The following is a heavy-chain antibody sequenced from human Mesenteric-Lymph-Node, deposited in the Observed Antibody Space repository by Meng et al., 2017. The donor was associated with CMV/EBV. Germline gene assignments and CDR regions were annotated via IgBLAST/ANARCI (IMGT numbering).Heavy chain of an antibody. CDR1: SSNSAA. V-gene: IGHV6-1*01. D-gene: IGHD3-10*01. Sequence: SSNSAAWTWIRQSPSRGLEWLGRTYYRSKWYNDYAVSVKSRITIHPDTSKNQFSLQLNSVTPEDTAVYYCARALLGSGSYRYWYFDLWGRGTLVTVSS. CDR2: TYYRSKWYN. CDR3: ARALLGSGSYRYWYFDL. J-gene: IGHJ2*01.